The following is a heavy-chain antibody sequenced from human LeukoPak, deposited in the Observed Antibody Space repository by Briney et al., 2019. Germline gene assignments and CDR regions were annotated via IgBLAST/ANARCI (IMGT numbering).Heavy chain of an antibody. CDR2: INPNSGGT. J-gene: IGHJ4*02. Sequence: ASVKVSCKASGYTFTGYYIHWVRQAPGQGLEWMGCINPNSGGTNYAQKFQGRVTMTRDASISTAYTELIRLTYDDTAVYYCARDDHSGNSMRFWGQGTLVTVSS. CDR1: GYTFTGYY. CDR3: ARDDHSGNSMRF. D-gene: IGHD4-23*01. V-gene: IGHV1-2*02.